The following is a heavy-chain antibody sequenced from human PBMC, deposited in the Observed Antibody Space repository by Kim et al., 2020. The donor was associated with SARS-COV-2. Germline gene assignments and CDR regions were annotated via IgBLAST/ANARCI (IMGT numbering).Heavy chain of an antibody. Sequence: SETLSLTCTVSGYSISSGYYWGWIRQPPGKGLEWIGSIYHSGSTYYNPSLKSRVTISVDTSKNQFSLKLSSVTAADTAVYYCARGAWGSSSQYYFDYWG. D-gene: IGHD6-6*01. CDR3: ARGAWGSSSQYYFDY. CDR1: GYSISSGYY. CDR2: IYHSGST. V-gene: IGHV4-38-2*02. J-gene: IGHJ4*01.